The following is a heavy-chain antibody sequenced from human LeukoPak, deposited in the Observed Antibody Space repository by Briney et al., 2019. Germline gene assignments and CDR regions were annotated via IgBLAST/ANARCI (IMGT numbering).Heavy chain of an antibody. J-gene: IGHJ5*02. Sequence: GGSLRLSCVGSGFTFSSYAMSWVRQAPGKGLEWVSAISGSGGSTYYADSVKGRFTISRDNSKNTLYLQMNSLRAEDTAVYYCAKEQPYGDYSNNWFDPWGQGTLVTVSS. CDR2: ISGSGGST. CDR1: GFTFSSYA. CDR3: AKEQPYGDYSNNWFDP. V-gene: IGHV3-23*01. D-gene: IGHD4-17*01.